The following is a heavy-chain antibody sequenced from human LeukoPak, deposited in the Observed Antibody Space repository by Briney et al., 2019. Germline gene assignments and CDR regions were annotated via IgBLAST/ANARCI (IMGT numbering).Heavy chain of an antibody. Sequence: SETLSLTCTVSGGSISSGDYYWSWLRQPPGKGLEWIGYNYYSGSTYYNPSLKSRVTISVDTSKNQFSLKLSSVTAADTAVYYCARDSGNYGDFDYWGQGTLVTVSS. V-gene: IGHV4-30-4*08. D-gene: IGHD4-17*01. CDR3: ARDSGNYGDFDY. CDR1: GGSISSGDYY. J-gene: IGHJ4*02. CDR2: NYYSGST.